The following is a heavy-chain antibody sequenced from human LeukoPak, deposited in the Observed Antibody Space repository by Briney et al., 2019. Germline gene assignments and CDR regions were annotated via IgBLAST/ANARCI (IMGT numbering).Heavy chain of an antibody. CDR3: AKDRVPDKGWSLDY. D-gene: IGHD6-19*01. CDR1: GFTFSGFS. Sequence: GGSLRLSWAASGFTFSGFSMSCGGAAPGTWPEWVSSIFPNGDRLYYADSVRGRFTISRDNSKNTLYLQMSNLRTEDTATYYCAKDRVPDKGWSLDYWGQGILVTVSS. CDR2: IFPNGDRL. V-gene: IGHV3-23*01. J-gene: IGHJ4*02.